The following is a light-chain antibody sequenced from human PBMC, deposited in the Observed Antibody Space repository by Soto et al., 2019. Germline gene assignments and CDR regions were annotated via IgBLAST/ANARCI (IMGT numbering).Light chain of an antibody. CDR2: AAS. V-gene: IGKV1-39*01. Sequence: VQMTQSPSSLSASVGDRITITCRASQSITGYLNWYQQKPGKVPKLLIYAASTLQSGVPSRFSGSGSGTDFTLTLSSLQAEDSATYYCQQSFIAPWPFGQGTKVDIK. CDR3: QQSFIAPWP. CDR1: QSITGY. J-gene: IGKJ1*01.